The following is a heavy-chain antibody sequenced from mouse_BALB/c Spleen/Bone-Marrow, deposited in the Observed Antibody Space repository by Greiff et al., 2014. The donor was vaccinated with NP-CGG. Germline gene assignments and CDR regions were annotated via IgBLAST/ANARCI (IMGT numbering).Heavy chain of an antibody. J-gene: IGHJ4*01. CDR3: TRWGTTVVAYYAMDD. Sequence: QVQLQQSGAELVKPGASVKVSCKASGYTFTSYWMHWVKQRPGQGLEWIGVIDPSDSYTSYNQKFKGKATLTVDTSSSTAYMQLSSLTSEDSAVYYCTRWGTTVVAYYAMDDWGQGTSVTVSS. V-gene: IGHV1S127*01. CDR1: GYTFTSYW. CDR2: IDPSDSYT. D-gene: IGHD1-1*01.